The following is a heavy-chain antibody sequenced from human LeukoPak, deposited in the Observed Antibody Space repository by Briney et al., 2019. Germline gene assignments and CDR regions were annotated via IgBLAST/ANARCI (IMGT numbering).Heavy chain of an antibody. CDR1: GGSISSGGYY. V-gene: IGHV4-31*03. CDR3: AKTGTPWYYFDY. CDR2: IYYSGST. J-gene: IGHJ4*02. Sequence: SETLSLTCTVSGGSISSGGYYWSWIRQHPGKGLEWIGYIYYSGSTYYNPSLKSRILFSVDTSQNQFSLKLNSVTAADTAVYYCAKTGTPWYYFDYWGQGTLVTVSS. D-gene: IGHD1-1*01.